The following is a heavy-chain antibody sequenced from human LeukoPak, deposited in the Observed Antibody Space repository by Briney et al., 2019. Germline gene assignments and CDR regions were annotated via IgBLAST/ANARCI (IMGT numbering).Heavy chain of an antibody. Sequence: GASLKISCKGSGFSFTTYWIGWVRQMPGKGLEWMGIIYPSDSDTRYSPSFQGQVTISADKSISTAYLQWSSLKASDTAMYFCARFGGNRFDPWGQGTLVTISS. D-gene: IGHD4-23*01. CDR1: GFSFTTYW. V-gene: IGHV5-51*01. CDR3: ARFGGNRFDP. CDR2: IYPSDSDT. J-gene: IGHJ5*02.